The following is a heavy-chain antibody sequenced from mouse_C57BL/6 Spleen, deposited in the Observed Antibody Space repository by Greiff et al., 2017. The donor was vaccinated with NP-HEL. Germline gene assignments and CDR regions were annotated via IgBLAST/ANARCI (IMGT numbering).Heavy chain of an antibody. CDR3: ARDYYGSSLYYFDY. Sequence: HVKQSGAELARPGASVKLSCKASGYTFTSYGISWVKQRTGQGLEWIGEIYPRSGNTYYNEKFKGKATLTADKSSSTAYMELRSLTSEDSAVYFCARDYYGSSLYYFDYWGQGTTLTVSS. CDR2: IYPRSGNT. D-gene: IGHD1-1*01. CDR1: GYTFTSYG. J-gene: IGHJ2*01. V-gene: IGHV1-81*01.